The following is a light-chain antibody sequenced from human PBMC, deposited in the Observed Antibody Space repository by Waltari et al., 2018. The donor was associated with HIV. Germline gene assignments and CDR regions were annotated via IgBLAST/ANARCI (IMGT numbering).Light chain of an antibody. J-gene: IGLJ2*01. Sequence: QSALTQPASVSGSPGQSITISCNGTTTDIGGHNYVSWYQRHPDKAPKLIIFGVSNRSSGISSRFSGSKSGNTASLTISGLQAEDEADYYCCSYTKLTTHYVLFGGGTKLTVL. CDR3: CSYTKLTTHYVL. CDR2: GVS. V-gene: IGLV2-14*03. CDR1: TTDIGGHNY.